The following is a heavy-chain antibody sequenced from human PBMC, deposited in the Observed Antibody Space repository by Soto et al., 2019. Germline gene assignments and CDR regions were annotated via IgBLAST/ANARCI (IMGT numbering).Heavy chain of an antibody. D-gene: IGHD3-10*01. V-gene: IGHV3-48*02. Sequence: VVPNRLSCTAAGLNIISHSMHRIRKKQGKGLEWVSYISSSSSTIYYADSVKGRFTISRDNAKNSLYLQMNSLRDEDTAVYYCARVGPKAGVIIAFYYYYYGMDVWGQGTTVTVSS. CDR3: ARVGPKAGVIIAFYYYYYGMDV. J-gene: IGHJ6*02. CDR2: ISSSSSTI. CDR1: GLNIISHS.